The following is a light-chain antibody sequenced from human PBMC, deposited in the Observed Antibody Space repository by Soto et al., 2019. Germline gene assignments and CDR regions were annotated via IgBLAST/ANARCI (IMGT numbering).Light chain of an antibody. CDR1: QSVSSY. V-gene: IGKV3-11*01. Sequence: EIVLTQSPATLSLSPGERATLSCRASQSVSSYLAWYQQKPGQAPRLLIYDASNRATGIPARFSGSGSGTDFTLTISSLEPEDFGAYYCQQHNNWPPLTFGGGTKVDIK. CDR3: QQHNNWPPLT. CDR2: DAS. J-gene: IGKJ4*01.